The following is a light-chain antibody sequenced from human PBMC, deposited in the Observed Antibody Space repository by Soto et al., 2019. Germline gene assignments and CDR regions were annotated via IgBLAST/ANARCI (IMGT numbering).Light chain of an antibody. CDR2: EVS. Sequence: QSALTQPASVSGSPGQSITISCTGTSSDVGGYNYVSWYQQHPGKAPKLMIYEVSNRPSGVSNRFSGSKSGNTASLTISGLQAEDEDDYYCSSYTSSNTLGVFGTGTKVTVL. CDR3: SSYTSSNTLGV. V-gene: IGLV2-14*01. CDR1: SSDVGGYNY. J-gene: IGLJ1*01.